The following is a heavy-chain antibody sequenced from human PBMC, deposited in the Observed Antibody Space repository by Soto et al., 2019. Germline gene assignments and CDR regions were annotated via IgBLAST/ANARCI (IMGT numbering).Heavy chain of an antibody. V-gene: IGHV3-33*01. CDR3: ARERAAAGLNY. CDR1: GFIFSSYG. D-gene: IGHD6-13*01. J-gene: IGHJ4*02. CDR2: IWYDGSNK. Sequence: QVQLVESGGGVVQPGRSLRLSCAASGFIFSSYGMHWVRQAPGKGLEWVAGIWYDGSNKYYEDSVKGRFTISRDNSKNTLFLQMNSLRADDMAVYYCARERAAAGLNYWGQGTLVTVSS.